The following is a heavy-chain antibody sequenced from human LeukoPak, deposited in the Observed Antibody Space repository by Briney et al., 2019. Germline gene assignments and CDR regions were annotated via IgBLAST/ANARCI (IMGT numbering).Heavy chain of an antibody. J-gene: IGHJ4*02. V-gene: IGHV3-23*01. Sequence: GGSLRLSCAASGFTFSSYWMHWVRQAPGKGLEWVSAISGSGGSTYYADSVKGRFTISRDNSKNTLYLQMNSLRAEDTAVYYCAKGGDSSGYYYWGQGTLVTVSS. D-gene: IGHD3-22*01. CDR1: GFTFSSYW. CDR2: ISGSGGST. CDR3: AKGGDSSGYYY.